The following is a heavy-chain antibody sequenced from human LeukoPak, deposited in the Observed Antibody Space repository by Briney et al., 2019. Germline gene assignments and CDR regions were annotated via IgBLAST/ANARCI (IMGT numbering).Heavy chain of an antibody. D-gene: IGHD2-15*01. CDR2: ISSSSSTI. V-gene: IGHV3-48*02. J-gene: IGHJ4*02. CDR1: GFTFTSYS. Sequence: GGSLRLSCAASGFTFTSYSMNWVRQAQGKGLEWVSYISSSSSTIYYADSVKGRFTISRDNAKNSLYLQMNSLRDEDTAVYYCARNPGACSGGSCYYPFDYWGQGTLVTVSS. CDR3: ARNPGACSGGSCYYPFDY.